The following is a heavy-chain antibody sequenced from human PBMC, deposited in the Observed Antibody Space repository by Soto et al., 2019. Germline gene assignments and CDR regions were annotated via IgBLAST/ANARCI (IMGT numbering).Heavy chain of an antibody. J-gene: IGHJ4*02. CDR2: ISYDGSDK. CDR1: GFTFSGYG. CDR3: AKDPGPQYFDY. V-gene: IGHV3-30*18. Sequence: GGSLRLSCAASGFTFSGYGMHWVRQAPGKGLEWVAVISYDGSDKYYADSVKGRFTISRDNSKNTLYLQMNSLRAEDTAVYYCAKDPGPQYFDYWGQGTLVTVSS.